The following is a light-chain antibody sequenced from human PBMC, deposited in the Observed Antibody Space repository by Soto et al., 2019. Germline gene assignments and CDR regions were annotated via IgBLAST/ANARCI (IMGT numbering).Light chain of an antibody. CDR2: EVT. CDR1: GSDVGGYNY. V-gene: IGLV2-14*01. CDR3: TSYLSGSTHVL. Sequence: QSALTQPASVSGSPGQSITISCTGTGSDVGGYNYVSWYQQHPGKAPKLLISEVTNRPSGVSNRFSGSKSGNTASLTISGLQAADEANYYCTSYLSGSTHVLFGGGTKLTVL. J-gene: IGLJ2*01.